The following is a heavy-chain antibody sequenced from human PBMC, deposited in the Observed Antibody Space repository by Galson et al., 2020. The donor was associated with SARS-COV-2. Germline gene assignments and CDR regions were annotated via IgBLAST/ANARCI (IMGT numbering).Heavy chain of an antibody. CDR2: INHSGRT. Sequence: SETLSLTCAVSGYLINNDYSWGWIRQHPGKRVEWVGSINHSGRTYYNPSLKSPVTISLDTSKNQFSLKLSSVTAADTAVYYCARPLWLGTDAFDVWGQGTMVTVSS. D-gene: IGHD3-10*01. V-gene: IGHV4-38-2*01. J-gene: IGHJ3*01. CDR1: GYLINNDYS. CDR3: ARPLWLGTDAFDV.